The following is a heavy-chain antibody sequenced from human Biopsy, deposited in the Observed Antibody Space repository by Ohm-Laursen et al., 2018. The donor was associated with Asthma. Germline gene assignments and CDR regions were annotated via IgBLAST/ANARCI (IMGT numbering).Heavy chain of an antibody. CDR1: GYTFNSAG. D-gene: IGHD3-10*01. CDR2: ISVYSGNT. J-gene: IGHJ6*02. V-gene: IGHV1-18*01. CDR3: ARAVDYSHYYGIDV. Sequence: ASVKVSCNTSGYTFNSAGITWVRQAPGQGLEWMGWISVYSGNTKAAQKLQDRVTMITDTSTSTAYMELRSLRSDDTAVYFCARAVDYSHYYGIDVWGQGTTVTVS.